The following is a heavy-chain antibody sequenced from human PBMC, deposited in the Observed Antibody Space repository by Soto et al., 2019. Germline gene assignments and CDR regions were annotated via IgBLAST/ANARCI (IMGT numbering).Heavy chain of an antibody. D-gene: IGHD3-22*01. CDR1: GGTFSSYA. V-gene: IGHV1-69*13. CDR3: AGRMYSYDSSGYVGRRWKWGEFDY. CDR2: IIPIFGTA. J-gene: IGHJ4*02. Sequence: GASVKVSCKASGGTFSSYAISWVRQAPGQGLEWMGGIIPIFGTANYAQKFQGRVTITADESTSTAYMELSSLRSEDTAVYYCAGRMYSYDSSGYVGRRWKWGEFDYWRQGTLVTVSS.